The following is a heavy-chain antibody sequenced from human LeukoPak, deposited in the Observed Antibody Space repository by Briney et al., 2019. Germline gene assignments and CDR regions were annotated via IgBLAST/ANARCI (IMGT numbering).Heavy chain of an antibody. CDR3: AKRVKYGGTWDHFAD. V-gene: IGHV3-23*01. Sequence: GGSLRLSCAASGFTFDNYRMSWVRQAPGKGLEWVSTVNADGGNTYYADSVKGRFTISRDNSKSTLILQMNSLRVEDTALYYCAKRVKYGGTWDHFADWGQGTLVTVSS. D-gene: IGHD1-26*01. J-gene: IGHJ4*02. CDR1: GFTFDNYR. CDR2: VNADGGNT.